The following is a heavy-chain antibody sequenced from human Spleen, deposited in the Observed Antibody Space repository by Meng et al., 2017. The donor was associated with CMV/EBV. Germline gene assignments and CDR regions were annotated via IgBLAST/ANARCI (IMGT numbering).Heavy chain of an antibody. D-gene: IGHD3-22*01. Sequence: ASVKVSCKASGYIFTAYYMHWVRQAPGQGLEGMGWSNPNRGGTNYAQKFQGRVTMTRDTSIRAAYMELSSLKSADTATYYCARQYDKGAGGAFDVWGQGTMVTVSS. V-gene: IGHV1-2*02. J-gene: IGHJ3*01. CDR3: ARQYDKGAGGAFDV. CDR1: GYIFTAYY. CDR2: SNPNRGGT.